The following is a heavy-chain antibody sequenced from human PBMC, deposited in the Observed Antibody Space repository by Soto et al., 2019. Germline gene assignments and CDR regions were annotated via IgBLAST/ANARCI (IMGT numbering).Heavy chain of an antibody. J-gene: IGHJ3*01. D-gene: IGHD6-13*01. Sequence: QVQLVQSGAEVKKPGSSLRVSCRASGGTFDSYSISWVRQAPGQGLEWLGKVAPIFDFSRYAPKFQSRVTITADKSTCIAYRDLSGLTSQDTAVYYCATGAFGGRQQLVRDAFDFWGQGTKVTVSS. CDR1: GGTFDSYS. V-gene: IGHV1-69*02. CDR3: ATGAFGGRQQLVRDAFDF. CDR2: VAPIFDFS.